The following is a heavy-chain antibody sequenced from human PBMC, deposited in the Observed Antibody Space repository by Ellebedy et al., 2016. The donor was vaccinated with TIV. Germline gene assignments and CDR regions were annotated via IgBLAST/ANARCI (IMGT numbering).Heavy chain of an antibody. Sequence: GGSLRLSCAASGFTFSDHYMDWVRLAPGKGLEWIGRTKNRANSYTIEYAASVKGRFTISRDDSKNSVYLKMNSLKTEDTALYYCARWDSGACRDWGQGTLVTVSS. D-gene: IGHD2-8*02. J-gene: IGHJ4*02. V-gene: IGHV3-72*01. CDR1: GFTFSDHY. CDR2: TKNRANSYTI. CDR3: ARWDSGACRD.